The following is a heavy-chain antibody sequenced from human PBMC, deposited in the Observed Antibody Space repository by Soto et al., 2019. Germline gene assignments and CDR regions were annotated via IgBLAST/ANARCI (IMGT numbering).Heavy chain of an antibody. CDR2: ISAYNGNT. J-gene: IGHJ4*02. CDR1: GYPFTSYY. D-gene: IGHD2-15*01. CDR3: ARSPRDIVVVVAAYYFDY. V-gene: IGHV1-18*04. Sequence: ASVKVSCKASGYPFTSYYMHWVRQAPGQGLEWMGWISAYNGNTNYAQKLQGRVTMTTDTSTSTAYMELRSLRSDDTAVYYCARSPRDIVVVVAAYYFDYWGQGTLVTVSS.